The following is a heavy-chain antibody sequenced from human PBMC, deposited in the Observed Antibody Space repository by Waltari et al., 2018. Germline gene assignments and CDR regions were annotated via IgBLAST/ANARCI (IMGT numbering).Heavy chain of an antibody. CDR3: ARGSADFVRFWDS. Sequence: DVYLAESGGGLFQPGGSLSLSCAAAGFALRLYSMSWVRQAPGKGLEWVANIKFDGTGQYYLDSVAGRFTISRDNTKNSLYLQMDRLRDDDTAVYYCARGSADFVRFWDSWGQGTLVTVSS. CDR2: IKFDGTGQ. J-gene: IGHJ4*02. V-gene: IGHV3-7*03. CDR1: GFALRLYS. D-gene: IGHD3-10*01.